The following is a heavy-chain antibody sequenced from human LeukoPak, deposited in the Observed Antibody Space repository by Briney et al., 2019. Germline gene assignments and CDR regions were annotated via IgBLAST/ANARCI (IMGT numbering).Heavy chain of an antibody. J-gene: IGHJ1*01. CDR3: ARVPYAEYFQH. Sequence: PSDTLSLTCIVSGASISSGNYYWSWIRKPPGKGLEWIVYISYSGSTYYNPSLKSRITISVESSKNQFSLNLSSVTAADTAVYYCARVPYAEYFQHWGQGTLVTVSS. V-gene: IGHV4-30-4*02. CDR1: GASISSGNYY. CDR2: ISYSGST.